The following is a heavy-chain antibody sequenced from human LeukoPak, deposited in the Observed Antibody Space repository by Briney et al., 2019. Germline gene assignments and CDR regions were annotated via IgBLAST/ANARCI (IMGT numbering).Heavy chain of an antibody. CDR1: GFAFSSFG. J-gene: IGHJ4*02. Sequence: GGSLRLSCAASGFAFSSFGMHCVRQAPGKGLEWVALIYYDGSNKYYADSVKGRFTISRDNSKHTLYLQMDSLRAEDTAVYYCAREIGYFYYWGQGTLVTVSS. CDR2: IYYDGSNK. CDR3: AREIGYFYY. D-gene: IGHD2/OR15-2a*01. V-gene: IGHV3-33*01.